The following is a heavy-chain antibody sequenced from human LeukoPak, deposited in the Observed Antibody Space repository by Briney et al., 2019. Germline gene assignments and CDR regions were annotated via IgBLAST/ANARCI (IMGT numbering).Heavy chain of an antibody. J-gene: IGHJ4*02. V-gene: IGHV1-69*13. CDR1: GGTFSSYA. CDR2: IIPIFGTA. CDR3: ARDPYYYDSSGYSYFDY. D-gene: IGHD3-22*01. Sequence: GASVTVSCKASGGTFSSYAISWVRQAPGQGLEWMGGIIPIFGTANYAQKFQGRVTITADESTSTAYMELSSLRSEDTAVYYCARDPYYYDSSGYSYFDYWGQGTLVTVSS.